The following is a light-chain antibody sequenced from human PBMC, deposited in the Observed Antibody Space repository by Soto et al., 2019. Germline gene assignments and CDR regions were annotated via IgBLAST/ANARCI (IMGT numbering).Light chain of an antibody. CDR1: QTVRNNY. V-gene: IGKV3-20*01. Sequence: EFVLTQSPGTLSLSPGERATLSCRASQTVRNNYLAWYQQKPGQAPRLLIYGASSRAIGIPDRFSGSVSGSDFILTINRLEPEDFAVYYCQQYGSSHTFGQGTRLEI. CDR3: QQYGSSHT. CDR2: GAS. J-gene: IGKJ5*01.